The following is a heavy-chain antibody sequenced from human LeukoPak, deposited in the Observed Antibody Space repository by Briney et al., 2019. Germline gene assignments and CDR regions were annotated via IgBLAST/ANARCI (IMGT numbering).Heavy chain of an antibody. CDR3: ATVGYSYGYFFDY. CDR1: GYTLTELS. CDR2: FDPEDGET. V-gene: IGHV1-24*01. D-gene: IGHD5-18*01. Sequence: EASVKVSCKVSGYTLTELSMHWVRQAPGKGLEWMGGFDPEDGETIYAQKFQGRVTMIEDTSTDTAYMELSSLRSEDTAVYYCATVGYSYGYFFDYWGQGTLVTVSS. J-gene: IGHJ4*02.